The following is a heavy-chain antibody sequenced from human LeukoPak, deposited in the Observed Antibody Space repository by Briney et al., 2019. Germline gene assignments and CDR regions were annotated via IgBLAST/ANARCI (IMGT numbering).Heavy chain of an antibody. J-gene: IGHJ4*02. CDR2: ISGYNGNA. V-gene: IGHV1-18*01. Sequence: GASVKVSCKASGYIFSTYGITWVRQAPGQGLEWMGWISGYNGNANYAQKFQGRVTMTTDTSTRTAYMELRGLRSDDTAVYYCARDRGNVVVILDYWGQGTLVTVSS. CDR1: GYIFSTYG. D-gene: IGHD3-22*01. CDR3: ARDRGNVVVILDY.